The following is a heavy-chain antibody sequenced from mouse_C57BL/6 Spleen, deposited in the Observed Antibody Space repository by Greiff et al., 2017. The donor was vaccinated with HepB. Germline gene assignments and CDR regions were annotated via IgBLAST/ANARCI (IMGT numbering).Heavy chain of an antibody. CDR2: IDPNSGGT. CDR1: GYTFTSYW. V-gene: IGHV1-72*01. J-gene: IGHJ2*01. D-gene: IGHD1-1*01. Sequence: QVQLQQPGAELVKPGASVKLSCKASGYTFTSYWMHWVKQRPGRGLEWIGMIDPNSGGTKYNGKFKSKATLTVDKPSSTAYMQLSSLTSEDSAVYYCAREWVTTVVASPFDYWGQGTTLTVSS. CDR3: AREWVTTVVASPFDY.